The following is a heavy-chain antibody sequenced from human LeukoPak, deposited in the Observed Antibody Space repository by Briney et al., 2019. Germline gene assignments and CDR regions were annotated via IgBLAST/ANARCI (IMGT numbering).Heavy chain of an antibody. Sequence: NPSGTLSLTCAVSGGSISSSNWWSWVRQPPGKGLEWIGEIYHSGSTNYNPSLKSRVTISVDKSKNQFSLKLSSVTAADTAVYYCARGRKYSSGWYVGGWGQGTLVTVSS. CDR1: GGSISSSNW. J-gene: IGHJ4*02. CDR3: ARGRKYSSGWYVGG. CDR2: IYHSGST. D-gene: IGHD6-19*01. V-gene: IGHV4-4*02.